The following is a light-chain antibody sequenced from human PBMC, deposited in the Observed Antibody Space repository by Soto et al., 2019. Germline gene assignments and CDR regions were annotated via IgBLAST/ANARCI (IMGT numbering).Light chain of an antibody. CDR2: DVT. V-gene: IGLV2-11*01. Sequence: QSALAQPRSVSGSPGQSVTISCTGTSSDYHYVSWYQQHPGKAPKLIIFDVTKRPSGVPDRFSGSRSGNTASLTISGLQAEDDADYYCCSYTGGYTFVFGAGTKLTVL. CDR1: SSDYHY. CDR3: CSYTGGYTFV. J-gene: IGLJ1*01.